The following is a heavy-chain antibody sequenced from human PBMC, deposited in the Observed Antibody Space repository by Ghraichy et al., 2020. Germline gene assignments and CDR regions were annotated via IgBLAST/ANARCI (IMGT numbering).Heavy chain of an antibody. CDR3: AKNGYNFHGFDY. J-gene: IGHJ4*02. Sequence: GSLRLSCAASGFTFTDYWMNWVRQAPGKGLEWVASVEKDGTETYYMDSVKGRFTISRDNAKNSLFLQMNSLRADDTAVYYCAKNGYNFHGFDYWGQGTLVTVSS. V-gene: IGHV3-7*03. CDR2: VEKDGTET. D-gene: IGHD5-24*01. CDR1: GFTFTDYW.